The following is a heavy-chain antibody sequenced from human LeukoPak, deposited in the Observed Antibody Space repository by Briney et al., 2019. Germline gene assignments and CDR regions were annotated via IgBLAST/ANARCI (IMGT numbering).Heavy chain of an antibody. CDR1: GGSISSYY. Sequence: IPSETLSLTCTVSGGSISSYYWSWIRQPPGKGLEWIGYIYYSGSTNYNPSLKSRVTISVDTSKNQFSLKLSSVTAADTAVYYCARTPGDYVLNGYFDYWGQGTLVTVSS. D-gene: IGHD4-17*01. CDR3: ARTPGDYVLNGYFDY. J-gene: IGHJ4*02. CDR2: IYYSGST. V-gene: IGHV4-59*01.